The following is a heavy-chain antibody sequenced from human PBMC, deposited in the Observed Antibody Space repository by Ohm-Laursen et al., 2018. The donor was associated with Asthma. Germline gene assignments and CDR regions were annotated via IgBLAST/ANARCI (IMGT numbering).Heavy chain of an antibody. CDR2: IKSKADAETT. D-gene: IGHD3-10*01. Sequence: GSLRLSCAASGFAFSNIWMTWVRQAAGKGLEWVGRIKSKADAETTDYAAPVKDRFTISRDDSKNTVYLQMNSLKTEDTAVYYCATEVLWFGENYGTDVWGQGTTVTVSS. CDR3: ATEVLWFGENYGTDV. V-gene: IGHV3-15*01. J-gene: IGHJ6*02. CDR1: GFAFSNIW.